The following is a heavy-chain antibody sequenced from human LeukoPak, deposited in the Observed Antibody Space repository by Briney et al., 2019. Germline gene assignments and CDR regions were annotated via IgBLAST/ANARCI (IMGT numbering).Heavy chain of an antibody. CDR1: GFTFSSYA. CDR3: AKDSYCSSTSCYNGFDY. J-gene: IGHJ4*02. V-gene: IGHV3-23*01. CDR2: ISGSGGST. D-gene: IGHD2-2*02. Sequence: PGGSLKLSCAASGFTFSSYAMSWVRQAPGKGLEWVSAISGSGGSTYYADSVKGRFTISRDNAKNPLYLQMNSLRAEDTALYYCAKDSYCSSTSCYNGFDYWGQGTLVTVSS.